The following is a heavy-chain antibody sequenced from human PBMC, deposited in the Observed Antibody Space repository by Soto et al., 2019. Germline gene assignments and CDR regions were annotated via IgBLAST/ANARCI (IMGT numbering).Heavy chain of an antibody. V-gene: IGHV1-46*01. CDR2: INPSGGST. CDR3: ARVPYGYDILTGYGYFDY. J-gene: IGHJ4*02. CDR1: GYTFTSYA. D-gene: IGHD3-9*01. Sequence: ASVKVSCKASGYTFTSYAMHWVRQAPGQRLEWMGIINPSGGSTSYAQKFQGRVTMTRDTSTSTVYMELSSLRSEDTAVYYCARVPYGYDILTGYGYFDYWGQGTLVTVSS.